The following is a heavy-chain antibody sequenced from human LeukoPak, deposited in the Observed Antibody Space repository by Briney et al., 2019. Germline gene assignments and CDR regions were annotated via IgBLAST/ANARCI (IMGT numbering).Heavy chain of an antibody. D-gene: IGHD6-13*01. CDR3: ARSVPYGTTWYGRSDC. Sequence: GGSLRLSCTASGFPFYSYWMTWVRQAPGKGLEWVANIRHDGSTKYYVDSVKGRFTISRDNAMNSLYLQMDSLRVEDTAIYYCARSVPYGTTWYGRSDCWGQGTQVTVSS. J-gene: IGHJ4*02. CDR2: IRHDGSTK. V-gene: IGHV3-7*03. CDR1: GFPFYSYW.